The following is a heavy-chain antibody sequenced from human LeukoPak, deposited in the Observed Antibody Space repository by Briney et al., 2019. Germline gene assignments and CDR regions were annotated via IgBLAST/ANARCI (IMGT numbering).Heavy chain of an antibody. CDR3: AKGSSSVWPYYFDY. J-gene: IGHJ4*02. D-gene: IGHD5/OR15-5a*01. Sequence: GGSLRLSCAASGFTLSSYAMGWVRQAPGKGLEWVSAITGSAGGTYYADSVKGRSAISRDNSKNTLYLDMNSLRAEDTAVYYCAKGSSSVWPYYFDYWGQGALVTASS. CDR2: ITGSAGGT. CDR1: GFTLSSYA. V-gene: IGHV3-23*01.